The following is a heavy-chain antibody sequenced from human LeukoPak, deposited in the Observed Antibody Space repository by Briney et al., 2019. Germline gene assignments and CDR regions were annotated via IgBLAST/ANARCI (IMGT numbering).Heavy chain of an antibody. J-gene: IGHJ6*03. CDR2: IYTSGST. CDR1: GGSISSYY. CDR3: ARELDYYDSSGYHLYYYYYYYMDV. D-gene: IGHD3-22*01. Sequence: SETLSLTCTVSGGSISSYYWSWIRQPAGKGLEWIGRIYTSGSTNYNPSLKSRVTMSVDTSKNQFSLKLSSVTAADTAVYYCARELDYYDSSGYHLYYYYYYYMDVWGKGTTVTVSS. V-gene: IGHV4-4*07.